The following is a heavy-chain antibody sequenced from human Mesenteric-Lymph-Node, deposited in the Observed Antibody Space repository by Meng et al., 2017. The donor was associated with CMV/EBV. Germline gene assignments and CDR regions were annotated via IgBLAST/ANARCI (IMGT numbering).Heavy chain of an antibody. D-gene: IGHD3-10*01. CDR2: IYWDDDK. CDR3: AHSYASGTRLGY. J-gene: IGHJ4*02. Sequence: TFYGFSLSTSGVGVGWERQPPKKALEWLALIYWDDDKRYSPSLKSRLTITKDTSKNQVVLTVTNMDPVDTATYFCAHSYASGTRLGYWGQGTLVTVSS. V-gene: IGHV2-5*02. CDR1: GFSLSTSGVG.